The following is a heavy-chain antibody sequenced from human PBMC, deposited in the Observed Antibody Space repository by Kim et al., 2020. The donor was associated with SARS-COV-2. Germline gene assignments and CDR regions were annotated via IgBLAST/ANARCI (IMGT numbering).Heavy chain of an antibody. Sequence: ASVKVSCKASGYTFTGYYMHWVRQAPGQGLEWMGRINPNSGGTNYAQKFQGRVTMTRDTSISTAYMELSRLRSDDTAVYYCARQFTQRQLPYIAAAGTRWFDPWGQGTLVTVSS. V-gene: IGHV1-2*06. CDR2: INPNSGGT. J-gene: IGHJ5*02. CDR1: GYTFTGYY. D-gene: IGHD6-13*01. CDR3: ARQFTQRQLPYIAAAGTRWFDP.